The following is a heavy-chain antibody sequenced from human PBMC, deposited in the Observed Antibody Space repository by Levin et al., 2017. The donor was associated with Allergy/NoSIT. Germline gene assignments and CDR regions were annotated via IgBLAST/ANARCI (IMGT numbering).Heavy chain of an antibody. CDR3: ARPAVAGRYALDAFVF. V-gene: IGHV4-39*01. Sequence: KSSETLSLTCAVSGGSIRGSSFHWGWIRQAPGKGLEWIGDIFDTGTTSYNPSLKSRVTMAIDTSKNQFSLRLRSVTAADTAVYYCARPAVAGRYALDAFVFWGQGTMVTVSS. D-gene: IGHD6-19*01. CDR2: IFDTGTT. CDR1: GGSIRGSSFH. J-gene: IGHJ3*01.